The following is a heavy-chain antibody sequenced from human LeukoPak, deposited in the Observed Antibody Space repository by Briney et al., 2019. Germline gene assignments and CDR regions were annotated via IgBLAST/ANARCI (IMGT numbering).Heavy chain of an antibody. V-gene: IGHV1-8*02. D-gene: IGHD3-3*01. CDR3: ARVLYYDFWSGYYYFDY. CDR1: GYTFTSYG. J-gene: IGHJ4*02. Sequence: ASVKVSCKASGYTFTSYGISWVRQAPGQGLEWMGWMNPNSGNTGYAQKFQGRVTMTRNTSISTAYMELSSLRSEDTAVYYCARVLYYDFWSGYYYFDYWGQGTLVTVSS. CDR2: MNPNSGNT.